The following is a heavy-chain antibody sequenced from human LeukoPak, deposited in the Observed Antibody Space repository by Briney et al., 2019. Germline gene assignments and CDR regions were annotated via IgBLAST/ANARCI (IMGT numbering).Heavy chain of an antibody. V-gene: IGHV4-30-2*01. CDR2: IYHSGST. CDR1: GGSIRSGGYS. CDR3: ARLGSNTYYYGSGSRDAFDI. J-gene: IGHJ3*02. D-gene: IGHD3-10*01. Sequence: PSETLSLTCALSGGSIRSGGYSWSWIRQPPGKGLEWIGYIYHSGSTYYNPSLKSRVTISVDTPKNQFSLKLSSVTAADTAVYYCARLGSNTYYYGSGSRDAFDIWGQGTMVTVSS.